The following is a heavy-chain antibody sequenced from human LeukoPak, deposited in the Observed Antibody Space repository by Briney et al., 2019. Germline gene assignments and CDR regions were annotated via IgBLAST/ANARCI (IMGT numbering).Heavy chain of an antibody. CDR1: GVSISSGSYY. D-gene: IGHD2/OR15-2a*01. CDR2: IYHNGNT. V-gene: IGHV4-39*01. CDR3: ARLWDSTGLYFYYYMDV. J-gene: IGHJ6*03. Sequence: PSETLSLTCSVSGVSISSGSYYWGWIRQPPGMGLEWIGIIYHNGNTNYNPPLKSRVTISADTSRNQFSLRMDSVTAADTAVYYCARLWDSTGLYFYYYMDVWGEGTTVTVSS.